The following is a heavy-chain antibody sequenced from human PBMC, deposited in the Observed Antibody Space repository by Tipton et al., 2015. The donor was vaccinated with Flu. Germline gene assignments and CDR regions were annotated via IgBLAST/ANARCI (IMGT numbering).Heavy chain of an antibody. CDR1: GFTFSDYY. CDR2: IKPDGSET. Sequence: SLRLSCAASGFTFSDYYMSWIRQLPGKGLEWVAVIKPDGSETHYLGSVKGRFTLSRDNAKNSVSLQMSNLRVEDTAVYYCVRAIAASGSFWGQGTLVTVSS. V-gene: IGHV3-7*04. D-gene: IGHD3-10*01. CDR3: VRAIAASGSF. J-gene: IGHJ4*02.